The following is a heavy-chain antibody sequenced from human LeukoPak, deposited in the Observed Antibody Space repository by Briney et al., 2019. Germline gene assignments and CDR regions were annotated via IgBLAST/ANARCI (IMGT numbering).Heavy chain of an antibody. Sequence: SETPSLTCAVYGGSFSGYYWSWIRQPPGKGLEWIGEINHSGSTNYNPSLKSRVTISVDTSKNQFSLKLSSVTAADTAVYYCARNGVGYCSSTSCSDAFDIWGQGTMVTVSP. CDR3: ARNGVGYCSSTSCSDAFDI. D-gene: IGHD2-2*01. J-gene: IGHJ3*02. V-gene: IGHV4-34*01. CDR1: GGSFSGYY. CDR2: INHSGST.